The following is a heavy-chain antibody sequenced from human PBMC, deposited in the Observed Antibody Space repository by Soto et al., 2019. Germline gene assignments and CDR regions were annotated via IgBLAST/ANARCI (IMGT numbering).Heavy chain of an antibody. V-gene: IGHV4-59*01. J-gene: IGHJ6*02. CDR1: GGSISSYY. CDR3: ASVGYSYGYRYYYYGMDV. Sequence: PSETLSLTCTVSGGSISSYYWSWIRQPPGKGLEWIGYIYYSGSTNYNPSLKSRVTISVDTSKNQFSLKLSSVTAADTAVYYCASVGYSYGYRYYYYGMDVWGQGTTVTVSS. CDR2: IYYSGST. D-gene: IGHD5-18*01.